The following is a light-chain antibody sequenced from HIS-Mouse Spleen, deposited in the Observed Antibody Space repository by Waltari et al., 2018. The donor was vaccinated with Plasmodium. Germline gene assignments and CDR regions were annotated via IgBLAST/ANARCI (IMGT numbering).Light chain of an antibody. V-gene: IGLV2-23*01. CDR2: EGS. CDR1: SSDVGSYHL. Sequence: QSALTQPASVSGSPGQSLPISCTGTSSDVGSYHLVSCYQQHPGKAPKLMIYEGSKRPSGVSNRFSGSKSGNTASLTISGLQAEDEADYYCCSYAGSSTHYVFGTGTKVTVL. CDR3: CSYAGSSTHYV. J-gene: IGLJ1*01.